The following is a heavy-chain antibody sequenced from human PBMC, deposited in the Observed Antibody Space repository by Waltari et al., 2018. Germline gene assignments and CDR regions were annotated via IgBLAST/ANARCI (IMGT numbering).Heavy chain of an antibody. CDR3: ARSSIAARRDGWFDP. V-gene: IGHV1-69*01. J-gene: IGHJ5*02. CDR2: IIPIFDTA. D-gene: IGHD6-6*01. CDR1: GGTFSSYA. Sequence: QVQLVQSGAEVKKPGSSVKVSCKASGGTFSSYAISWVRQAPGQVLEWMGGIIPIFDTATYAQKFQGRVTITADESTSTAYMELSSLRSEYTAVYYCARSSIAARRDGWFDPSGQGTLVTVSS.